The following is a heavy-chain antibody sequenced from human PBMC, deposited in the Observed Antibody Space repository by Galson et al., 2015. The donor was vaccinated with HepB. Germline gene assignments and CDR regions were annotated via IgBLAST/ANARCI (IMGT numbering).Heavy chain of an antibody. CDR1: GGTFSSYA. Sequence: SVKVSCKASGGTFSSYAISWVRQAPGQGLEWMGGIIPIFGTANYAQKFQGRVTITADESTSTAYMELSSLRSEDTAVYYCARGGANWGVPPLPFDYWGQGTLVTVSS. V-gene: IGHV1-69*13. CDR3: ARGGANWGVPPLPFDY. D-gene: IGHD7-27*01. J-gene: IGHJ4*02. CDR2: IIPIFGTA.